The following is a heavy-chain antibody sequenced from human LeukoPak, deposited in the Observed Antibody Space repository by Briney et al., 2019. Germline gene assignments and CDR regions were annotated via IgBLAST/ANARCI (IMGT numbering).Heavy chain of an antibody. D-gene: IGHD2-2*02. V-gene: IGHV4-39*07. J-gene: IGHJ4*02. CDR2: INHSGST. CDR3: ARKVFCSSTSCYKRPYYFDY. CDR1: GGSISSSSYY. Sequence: SETLSLTCTVSGGSISSSSYYWGWIRQPPGKGLEWIGEINHSGSTNYNPSLKSRVTISVDTSKNQFSLKLSSVTAADTAVYYSARKVFCSSTSCYKRPYYFDYWGQGTLVTVSS.